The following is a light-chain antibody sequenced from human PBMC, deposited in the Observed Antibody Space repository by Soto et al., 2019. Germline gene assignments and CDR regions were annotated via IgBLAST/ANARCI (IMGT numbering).Light chain of an antibody. CDR1: SSDVGGYKY. CDR3: FSYTSSGTYV. CDR2: EVS. V-gene: IGLV2-8*01. Sequence: QSALTQPPSASGSPGQSVTIFCTGTSSDVGGYKYVSWYQQHPGKVPKLMIYEVSKRPSGVPDRFSGSKSGNTASLTVSGLQAEDEADYYCFSYTSSGTYVFGTGTKVTVL. J-gene: IGLJ1*01.